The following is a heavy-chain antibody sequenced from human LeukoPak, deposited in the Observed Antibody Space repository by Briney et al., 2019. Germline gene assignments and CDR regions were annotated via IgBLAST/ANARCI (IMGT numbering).Heavy chain of an antibody. CDR3: TTGPFDYYGSASYLANGMDV. CDR2: IKSKTDGGTT. Sequence: GGSLRLSCAASGFTFSNAWMSWVRQAPGKGLEWVGRIKSKTDGGTTDYTAPVKGRFTIPRDDSKNTLYLQMNSLKTEDTAVYYCTTGPFDYYGSASYLANGMDVWGQGTTVTVS. D-gene: IGHD3-10*01. CDR1: GFTFSNAW. V-gene: IGHV3-15*01. J-gene: IGHJ6*02.